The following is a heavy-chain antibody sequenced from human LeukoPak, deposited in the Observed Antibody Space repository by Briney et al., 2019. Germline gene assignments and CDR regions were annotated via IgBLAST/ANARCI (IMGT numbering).Heavy chain of an antibody. CDR1: GGSISSYY. D-gene: IGHD6-13*01. J-gene: IGHJ5*02. CDR3: ARHWAAAGFFDP. Sequence: SETLSLTCTVSGGSISSYYWSWIRQPPGKGLEWIGYIYYSGSTDYNPSLKSRVTISVDTSKNQFSLKLSSVTAADTAVYYCARHWAAAGFFDPWGQGTLVTVSS. CDR2: IYYSGST. V-gene: IGHV4-59*08.